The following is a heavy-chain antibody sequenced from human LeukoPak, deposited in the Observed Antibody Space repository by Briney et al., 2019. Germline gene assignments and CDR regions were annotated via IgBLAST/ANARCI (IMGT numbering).Heavy chain of an antibody. D-gene: IGHD6-19*01. CDR1: GGSISSGGYY. V-gene: IGHV4-31*03. CDR2: IYYSGST. Sequence: SETLSLTCTVSGGSISSGGYYWSWIRKHPAKGLEWIGYIYYSGSTYYNPSLKSRVTISVDTSKNQFSLKLSSVTAADTAVYYCARVRLGYYFDYWGQGTLVTVSS. J-gene: IGHJ4*02. CDR3: ARVRLGYYFDY.